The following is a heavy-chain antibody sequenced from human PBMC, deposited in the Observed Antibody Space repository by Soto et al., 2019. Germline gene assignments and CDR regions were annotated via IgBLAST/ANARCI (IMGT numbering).Heavy chain of an antibody. CDR2: ISYDGSNK. J-gene: IGHJ6*02. V-gene: IGHV3-30*18. CDR1: GFTFSSYG. Sequence: QVQLVESGGGVVQPGRSLRLSCAASGFTFSSYGMHWVRQAPGKGLEWVAVISYDGSNKYYADSVKGRCTISRDNSKNTLYLQMNSLRAEDTAVYYCAKEGGYYGSGSYSVGENYYGMAVWGQGTTVTVSS. D-gene: IGHD3-10*01. CDR3: AKEGGYYGSGSYSVGENYYGMAV.